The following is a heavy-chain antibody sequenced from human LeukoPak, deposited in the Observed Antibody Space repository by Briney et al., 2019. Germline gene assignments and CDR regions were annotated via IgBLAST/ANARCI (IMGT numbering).Heavy chain of an antibody. V-gene: IGHV3-66*01. D-gene: IGHD3-22*01. CDR1: GFTVSSNY. CDR2: IYSGGST. Sequence: GGSLRLSCAVSGFTVSSNYMSWVRQAPGKGLEWVSVIYSGGSTYHADSVKGRFTISRDNSKNTLYFQMNSLRAEDTAVYYCARGSSGYYYRSYFDYWGQGTLVTVSS. CDR3: ARGSSGYYYRSYFDY. J-gene: IGHJ4*02.